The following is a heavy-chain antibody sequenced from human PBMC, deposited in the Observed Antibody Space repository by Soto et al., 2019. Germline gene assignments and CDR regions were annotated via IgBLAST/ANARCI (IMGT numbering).Heavy chain of an antibody. Sequence: ASVKVSCQASGYTFTGYYMHWVRQAPGQGLEWMGWINPNSGGTNYAQKFQGWVTMTRDTSISTAYMDLSRLRSDATAVYYCARDLRGDYNYYYMAVWGKGTTVTVSS. CDR2: INPNSGGT. CDR1: GYTFTGYY. CDR3: ARDLRGDYNYYYMAV. J-gene: IGHJ6*03. V-gene: IGHV1-2*04.